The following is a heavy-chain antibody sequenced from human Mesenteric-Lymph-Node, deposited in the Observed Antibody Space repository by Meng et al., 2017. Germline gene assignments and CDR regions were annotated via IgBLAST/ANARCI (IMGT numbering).Heavy chain of an antibody. CDR1: ARYISSRAYF. J-gene: IGHJ4*01. CDR2: ICYSVSI. D-gene: IGHD3-3*01. V-gene: IGHV4-30-4*01. CDR3: ATGRLQPRV. Sequence: LEHSCPGRINHAPPLSINSTVSARYISSRAYFWSWMRERPGKGLESIRHICYSVSIFFNLFLESRVTISVDTCNKHFSFTLSLVSPGETAVHSCATGRLQPRVWGAGPLVTVSS.